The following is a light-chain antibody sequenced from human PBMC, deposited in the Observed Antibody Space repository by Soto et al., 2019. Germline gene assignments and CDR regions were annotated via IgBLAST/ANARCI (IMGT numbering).Light chain of an antibody. CDR1: QNIDVY. CDR3: QHYANWPLT. V-gene: IGKV3-15*01. CDR2: RTS. J-gene: IGKJ4*01. Sequence: EIVLTQSPATLSLSPGERATLSCRASQNIDVYLDWFQQKPGQTPRLLIYRTSIRATGVPARFSGSASGTEFTLTITSLQSEDFAVYYCQHYANWPLTFGGGTKIESK.